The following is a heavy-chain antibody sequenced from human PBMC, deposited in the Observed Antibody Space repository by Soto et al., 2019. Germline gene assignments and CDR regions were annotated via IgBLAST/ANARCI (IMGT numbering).Heavy chain of an antibody. Sequence: NPGGSLRLSCAASGFTFGTYTMNWVRQAPGKGLEWVSSISSSSSYIYYVDSVKGRFTISRNNAKNSLNLQMNSLRAEDTAIYYCARDERSEFFEYLSNWLDPWGQGTLVTVSS. V-gene: IGHV3-21*01. J-gene: IGHJ5*02. CDR2: ISSSSSYI. CDR1: GFTFGTYT. D-gene: IGHD3-3*01. CDR3: ARDERSEFFEYLSNWLDP.